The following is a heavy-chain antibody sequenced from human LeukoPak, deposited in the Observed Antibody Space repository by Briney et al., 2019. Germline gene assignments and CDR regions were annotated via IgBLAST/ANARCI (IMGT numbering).Heavy chain of an antibody. D-gene: IGHD3-22*01. V-gene: IGHV4-39*01. J-gene: IGHJ4*02. CDR2: IYYSGST. CDR1: GGSISSSSYY. CDR3: ARLGPRGSGYYYDYFDY. Sequence: PSETLSLTCTVSGGSISSSSYYWGWIRQPPGKGLEWIGSIYYSGSTYYNPSLKSRVTISVDTSKNQFSLKLSSVTAADTAVYYCARLGPRGSGYYYDYFDYWGQGTLVTVSS.